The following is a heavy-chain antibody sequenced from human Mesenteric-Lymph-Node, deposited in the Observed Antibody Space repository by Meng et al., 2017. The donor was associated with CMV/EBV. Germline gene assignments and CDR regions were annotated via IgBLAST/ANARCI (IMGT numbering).Heavy chain of an antibody. CDR2: INPSGGST. CDR3: ARDLYYYGSGTYVRGLDV. CDR1: GYTFTNSY. Sequence: ASVKVSCKASGYTFTNSYIHWVRQAPGQGLEWMGIINPSGGSTGYAQKFQGRVTMTRDTSTNTVYMELSSLRSEDTAVYYCARDLYYYGSGTYVRGLDVWGQGTTVTVSS. D-gene: IGHD3-10*01. J-gene: IGHJ6*02. V-gene: IGHV1-46*01.